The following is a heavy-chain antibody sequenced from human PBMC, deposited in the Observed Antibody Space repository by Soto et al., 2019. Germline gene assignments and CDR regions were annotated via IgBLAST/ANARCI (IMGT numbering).Heavy chain of an antibody. D-gene: IGHD1-1*01. CDR3: ATWHEPEHAFDV. J-gene: IGHJ3*01. V-gene: IGHV3-53*02. CDR1: GLTISGKKY. CDR2: LYDVDRS. Sequence: DVQLVETGGGLIQPGESLRLSCAAFGLTISGKKYVAWVRQAPGKGLEWVSALYDVDRSFYAVSVTGRFTTSSDSSKPTVYLQMNDLRPDDTAVYYCATWHEPEHAFDVWGQGTTVTISS.